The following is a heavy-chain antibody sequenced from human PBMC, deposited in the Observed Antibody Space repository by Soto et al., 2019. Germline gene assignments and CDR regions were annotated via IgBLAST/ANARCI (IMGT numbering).Heavy chain of an antibody. J-gene: IGHJ4*02. D-gene: IGHD3-10*01. CDR2: IWYDGSNK. CDR1: GFTFSSYG. V-gene: IGHV3-33*01. Sequence: QVQLVESGGGVVQPGRSLRLSCAASGFTFSSYGMHWVRQAPGKGLEWVAVIWYDGSNKYYADSVKGRFTISRDNSKNTLYLQMNSLRAEDTAVYYCAREAVLLWFGELGPLDYWGQGTMVTVSS. CDR3: AREAVLLWFGELGPLDY.